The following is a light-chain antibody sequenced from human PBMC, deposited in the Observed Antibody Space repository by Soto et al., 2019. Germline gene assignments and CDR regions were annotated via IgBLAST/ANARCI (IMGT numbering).Light chain of an antibody. CDR1: QSISSW. CDR3: QQYNSYSPYT. CDR2: YAS. J-gene: IGKJ2*01. Sequence: DIQMTQSPSTLSASVGDRVTITCRASQSISSWLAWYQQKPGKAPKLLIYYASSLESGATSRFSGSGSGTEFTLTISSLHPDDFATYYCQQYNSYSPYTFGQGTKLEIK. V-gene: IGKV1-5*01.